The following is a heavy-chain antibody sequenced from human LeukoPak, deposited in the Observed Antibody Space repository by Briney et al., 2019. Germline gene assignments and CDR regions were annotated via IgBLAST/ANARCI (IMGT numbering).Heavy chain of an antibody. CDR1: GYSVSTNRAG. CDR3: AREIAVAGPFDY. CDR2: TYYRSNWYN. D-gene: IGHD6-19*01. J-gene: IGHJ4*02. Sequence: SQTLSLTCAISGYSVSTNRAGWDWNRQSPSRGLEWRGRTYYRSNWYNDYAESVKGRITINPDTSKNQFSLQLNSVTPEDTAVYYCAREIAVAGPFDYWGQGTLVTVSS. V-gene: IGHV6-1*01.